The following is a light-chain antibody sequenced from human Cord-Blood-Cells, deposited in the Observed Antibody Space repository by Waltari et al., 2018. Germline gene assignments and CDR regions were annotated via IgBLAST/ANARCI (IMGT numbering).Light chain of an antibody. Sequence: QSALTQPASVSGSPGQSITISCTGTSSDVGGYNYVSWYQQHPGKAPKLMNYDVSKRPSGVSNRFSGSKSGNTASLTISGVQAEDEADYYCSSYTSSSTVVFGGGTKLTVL. CDR3: SSYTSSSTVV. CDR1: SSDVGGYNY. CDR2: DVS. J-gene: IGLJ2*01. V-gene: IGLV2-14*01.